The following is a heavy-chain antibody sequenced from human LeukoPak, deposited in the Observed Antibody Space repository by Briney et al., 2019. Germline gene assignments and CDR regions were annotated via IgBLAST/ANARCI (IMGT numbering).Heavy chain of an antibody. Sequence: SETLSLTCTVSGGSISSYYWSWIRKPPGRGREGIGYIYYSGSTNYSPSLKSRVTISVDTSKNQFSLKLSPVTAADTAVYYCARHFPPWQLNSGYDFGWLHPTYYYYGMDVWGQGTTVTVSS. CDR1: GGSISSYY. J-gene: IGHJ6*02. V-gene: IGHV4-59*08. CDR3: ARHFPPWQLNSGYDFGWLHPTYYYYGMDV. CDR2: IYYSGST. D-gene: IGHD5-12*01.